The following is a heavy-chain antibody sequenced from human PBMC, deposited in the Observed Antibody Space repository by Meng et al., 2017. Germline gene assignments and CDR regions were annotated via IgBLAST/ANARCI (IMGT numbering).Heavy chain of an antibody. D-gene: IGHD2-15*01. J-gene: IGHJ4*02. Sequence: LRLSCTVSGGSISSGGYYWSWIRQHPGKGLEWIGYIYYSGSTYYNPSLKSRVTISVDTSKNQFSLKLSSVTAADTAVYYYAREPYCSGGSCYPDYWGQGTLVTVSS. CDR3: AREPYCSGGSCYPDY. CDR2: IYYSGST. CDR1: GGSISSGGYY. V-gene: IGHV4-31*03.